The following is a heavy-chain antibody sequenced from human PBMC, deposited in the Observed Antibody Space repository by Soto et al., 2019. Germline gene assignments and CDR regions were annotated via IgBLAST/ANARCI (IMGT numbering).Heavy chain of an antibody. CDR3: AKAHAIYYYYGMDV. V-gene: IGHV3-23*01. J-gene: IGHJ6*02. Sequence: EVQLLESGGGLVQPGGSLRLSCAASGFTFSRYAMSWVRQAPGKGLEWVSSISASGIDTYYADSVKGRFTISRNKSKNTLYLQRNSLRAEDTAVYYCAKAHAIYYYYGMDVWGQGTTVTVSS. D-gene: IGHD2-2*01. CDR2: ISASGIDT. CDR1: GFTFSRYA.